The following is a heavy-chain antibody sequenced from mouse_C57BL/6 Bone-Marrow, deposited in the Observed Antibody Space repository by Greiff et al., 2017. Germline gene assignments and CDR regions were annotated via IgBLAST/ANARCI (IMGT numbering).Heavy chain of an antibody. CDR2: IHPSDSDT. CDR3: AILDGYYDFDY. Sequence: VQLQQPGAELVKPGASVKVSCKASGYTFTSYWMHWVKQRPGQGLEWIGRIHPSDSDTNYNQTFEGKATLTVDKSSSTAYMQLSSLTSEDSAVYNWAILDGYYDFDYWGQGTTLTVSS. D-gene: IGHD2-3*01. J-gene: IGHJ2*01. V-gene: IGHV1-74*01. CDR1: GYTFTSYW.